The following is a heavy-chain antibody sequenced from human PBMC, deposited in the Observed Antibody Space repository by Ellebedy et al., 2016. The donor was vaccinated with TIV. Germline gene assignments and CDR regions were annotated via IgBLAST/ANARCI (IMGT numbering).Heavy chain of an antibody. J-gene: IGHJ6*02. Sequence: AASVKVSCKASGYTFTSYDINWVRQATGQGLEWMGSMNPNSGNTGYAQKFQGRVTITRNTSISTAYMELSSLRSEDTAVYYCARVYGSGSYLYHYYGMDVWGQGTTVTVSS. CDR3: ARVYGSGSYLYHYYGMDV. D-gene: IGHD3-10*01. V-gene: IGHV1-8*03. CDR1: GYTFTSYD. CDR2: MNPNSGNT.